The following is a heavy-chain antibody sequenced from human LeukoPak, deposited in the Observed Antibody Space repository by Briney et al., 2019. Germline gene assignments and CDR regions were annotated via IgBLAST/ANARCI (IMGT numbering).Heavy chain of an antibody. CDR1: GFTFSSYW. CDR2: IYHSGST. V-gene: IGHV4-4*02. D-gene: IGHD1-26*01. CDR3: ARGAGYSREVNYYYYMDV. J-gene: IGHJ6*03. Sequence: GSLRLSCAASGFTFSSYWMSWVRQAPGKGLEWIGGIYHSGSTFYSPSLKSRVTMSVDTSKSQFSLKLNSVTAADTAVYYCARGAGYSREVNYYYYMDVWGKGTTVTVSS.